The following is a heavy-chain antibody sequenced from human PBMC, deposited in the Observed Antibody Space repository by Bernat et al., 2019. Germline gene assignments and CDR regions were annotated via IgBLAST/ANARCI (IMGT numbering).Heavy chain of an antibody. CDR3: ARDREGGWPTYSIYYYYYYGMDV. Sequence: QVQLVESGGGVVQPGRSLRLSCAASGFTFSSYAMHWVRQAPGKGLEWVAVISYDGSNQYYAASVKGRFTISRDNSKNTLYLQMNSLRAEDTAVYYCARDREGGWPTYSIYYYYYYGMDVWGQGTTVTVSS. CDR1: GFTFSSYA. D-gene: IGHD6-19*01. CDR2: ISYDGSNQ. V-gene: IGHV3-30-3*01. J-gene: IGHJ6*02.